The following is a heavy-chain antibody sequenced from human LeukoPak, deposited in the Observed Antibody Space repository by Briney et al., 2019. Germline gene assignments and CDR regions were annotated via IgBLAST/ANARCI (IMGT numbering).Heavy chain of an antibody. CDR2: ISNSGSTT. V-gene: IGHV3-48*03. D-gene: IGHD2-15*01. CDR1: GLTSSIFE. J-gene: IGHJ3*02. Sequence: GGSLRLSCIVSGLTSSIFEMNWVRQAPGKGLEWVSYISNSGSTTDYADAVKGRFTISRDNAKNSLYLQISSLRVEDTAVYYCVRGGGPSYKYNAFDIWGQGTMVTVSS. CDR3: VRGGGPSYKYNAFDI.